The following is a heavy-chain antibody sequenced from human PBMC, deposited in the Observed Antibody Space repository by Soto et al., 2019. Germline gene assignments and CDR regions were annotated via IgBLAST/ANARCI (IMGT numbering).Heavy chain of an antibody. CDR1: GFTFSDSY. V-gene: IGHV3-11*01. D-gene: IGHD3-22*01. J-gene: IGHJ4*02. Sequence: QVQLVESGGGLVKPGGSLRLSCAASGFTFSDSYMSWIRQAPGKGLEWVSHISSSDSSIYYSDSVKGRFIISRDNAKNSLYLQMNSLRAEDTAVYYCARDLGYYDSSGYFDYWGQGTLVTVSS. CDR3: ARDLGYYDSSGYFDY. CDR2: ISSSDSSI.